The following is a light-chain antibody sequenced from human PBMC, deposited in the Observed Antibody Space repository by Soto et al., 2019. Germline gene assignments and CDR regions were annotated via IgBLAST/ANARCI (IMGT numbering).Light chain of an antibody. J-gene: IGLJ2*01. V-gene: IGLV2-14*03. Sequence: QSVLTQPASVSGSPEQSITISCTGTSSDIGAYNFVSWYQQHPGKALKLMLYDVNIRPSGVSNRFSGSKSGNTASLTISGLQAEDEADYYCTSWTTSTTRIFGGGTKVTVL. CDR1: SSDIGAYNF. CDR3: TSWTTSTTRI. CDR2: DVN.